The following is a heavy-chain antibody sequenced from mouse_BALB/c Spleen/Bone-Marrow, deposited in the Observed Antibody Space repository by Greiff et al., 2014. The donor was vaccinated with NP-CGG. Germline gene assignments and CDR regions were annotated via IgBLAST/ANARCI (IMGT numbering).Heavy chain of an antibody. CDR3: AKKDYGSSSFDY. CDR2: IDPYYGGT. Sequence: EVQGVESGPELEKPGASVKISCKASGYSFTDSNMNWVKQSNGKNLEWIGNIDPYYGGTSYSQKFKGKATLTVDKSSSTAYMQLGSLTSEDSAVYYCAKKDYGSSSFDYWGQGTTLTVSS. V-gene: IGHV1-39*01. CDR1: GYSFTDSN. D-gene: IGHD1-1*01. J-gene: IGHJ2*01.